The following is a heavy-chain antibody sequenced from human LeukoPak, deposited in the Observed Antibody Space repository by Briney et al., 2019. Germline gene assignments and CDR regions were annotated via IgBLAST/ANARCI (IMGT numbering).Heavy chain of an antibody. V-gene: IGHV3-33*01. CDR3: ARDHCPRIAARPPPFLY. CDR1: GFTFSSYG. D-gene: IGHD6-13*01. CDR2: IWYDGSNK. Sequence: PGRSLRLSRAASGFTFSSYGMHWVRQAPGKGLEWVAVIWYDGSNKYYADSVKGRFTISRDNSKNTLYLQMNSLRAEDTAVYYCARDHCPRIAARPPPFLYRGQGTLVTVSS. J-gene: IGHJ4*02.